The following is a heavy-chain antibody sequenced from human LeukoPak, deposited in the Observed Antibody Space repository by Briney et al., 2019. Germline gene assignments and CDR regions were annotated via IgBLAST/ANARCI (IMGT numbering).Heavy chain of an antibody. J-gene: IGHJ3*02. V-gene: IGHV3-48*03. CDR1: GFTFSSYE. CDR3: ARTLAAGTDSSGWYPAHDAFDI. D-gene: IGHD6-19*01. Sequence: SGGSLRLSCAASGFTFSSYEMNWVRQAPGKGLEWVSYISSSGSTIYYADSVKGRFTISRDNAKNSLYLQMNSLRAEDTAVYYCARTLAAGTDSSGWYPAHDAFDIWGQGTMVTVSS. CDR2: ISSSGSTI.